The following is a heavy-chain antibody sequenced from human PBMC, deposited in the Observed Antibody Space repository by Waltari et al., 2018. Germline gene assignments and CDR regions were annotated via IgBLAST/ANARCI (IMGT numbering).Heavy chain of an antibody. CDR2: FDPEDGET. V-gene: IGHV1-24*01. CDR1: GYTLTELS. Sequence: HVQLVQSGAEVKKPGASVKVSCKVSGYTLTELSMHWVRQAPGKGLEWMGGFDPEDGETINEQKFQGRVTMTEDTSTDTAYMGLSSLRSEDTAVYYWATLKRGYSYGWTLDYWGQGTLVIVSS. J-gene: IGHJ4*02. CDR3: ATLKRGYSYGWTLDY. D-gene: IGHD5-18*01.